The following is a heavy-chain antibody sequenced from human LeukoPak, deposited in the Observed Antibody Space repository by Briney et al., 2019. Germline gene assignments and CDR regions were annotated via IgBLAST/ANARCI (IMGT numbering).Heavy chain of an antibody. J-gene: IGHJ4*02. CDR2: IYHSGST. CDR1: GGSISSGGYS. V-gene: IGHV4-30-2*01. Sequence: SETLSLTCAVSGGSISSGGYSWSWIRQPPGKGLEWIGYIYHSGSTYYNPSLKSRVTISVDRSKNQFSLKLSSVTAADTAVYYCARRGKDSSGYQTDYWGQGTLVTVSS. CDR3: ARRGKDSSGYQTDY. D-gene: IGHD3-22*01.